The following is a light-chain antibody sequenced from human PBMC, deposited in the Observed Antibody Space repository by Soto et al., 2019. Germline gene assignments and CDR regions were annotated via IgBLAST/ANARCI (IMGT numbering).Light chain of an antibody. Sequence: DIQMTQSPSSVSASVGDRVTITCRASQGISSWLAWYQQKPGKAPKLLIYAASSLQSGVPSRFSGSGSGTDFTLKISRVEAEDVGVYYCMQALQTPLTFGGGTKVDIK. J-gene: IGKJ4*01. CDR3: MQALQTPLT. CDR1: QGISSW. V-gene: IGKV1D-12*01. CDR2: AAS.